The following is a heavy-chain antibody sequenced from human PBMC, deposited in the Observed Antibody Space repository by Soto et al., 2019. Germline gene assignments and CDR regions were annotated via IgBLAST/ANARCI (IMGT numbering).Heavy chain of an antibody. CDR3: ARGDEQWLLPYYGMDV. CDR1: GATFSSYA. V-gene: IGHV1-69*13. J-gene: IGHJ6*02. Sequence: SVKVSCKTSGATFSSYAITWVRQAPGQGLDWMGGIIPMFGTTNYAQKFQGRVTITADESTSTAYMELSSLRSEDTAVYYCARGDEQWLLPYYGMDVWGQGTTVTVSS. D-gene: IGHD6-19*01. CDR2: IIPMFGTT.